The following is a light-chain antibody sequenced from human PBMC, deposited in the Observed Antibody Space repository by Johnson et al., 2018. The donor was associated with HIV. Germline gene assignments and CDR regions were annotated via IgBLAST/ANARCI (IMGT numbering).Light chain of an antibody. V-gene: IGLV1-51*02. J-gene: IGLJ1*01. CDR1: TSNIGNND. CDR3: GTWDTSLGAQYV. CDR2: ENN. Sequence: QAVLTQPPSVSAAPGQKVTFSCSGSTSNIGNNDVSWYQQFPGTAPKLLMYENNKRPSGISDRFSDSQSGTSATLAITGLQTGDEADYYCGTWDTSLGAQYVFGSGTKVTVL.